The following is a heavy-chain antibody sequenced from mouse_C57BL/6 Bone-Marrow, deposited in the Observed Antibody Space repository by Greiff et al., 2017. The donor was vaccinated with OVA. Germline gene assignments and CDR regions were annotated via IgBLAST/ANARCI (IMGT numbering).Heavy chain of an antibody. V-gene: IGHV14-4*01. CDR1: GFNIKDDY. D-gene: IGHD2-2*01. CDR3: TDVYGFAY. CDR2: IDPENGDT. J-gene: IGHJ3*01. Sequence: VQLQQSGAELVRPGASVKLSCTASGFNIKDDYMHWVKQRPEQGLEWIGWIDPENGDTEYASKFQGKATITADTSSNTAYLQLSSLTSEDTAVYYCTDVYGFAYWGQGTLVTVSA.